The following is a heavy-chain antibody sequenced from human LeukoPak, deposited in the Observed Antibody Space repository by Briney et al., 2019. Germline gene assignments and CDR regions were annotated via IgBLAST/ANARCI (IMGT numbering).Heavy chain of an antibody. CDR2: ISGSGGST. J-gene: IGHJ3*02. CDR3: AKYSQEQWLAPVDAFDI. Sequence: PGGSLRLSCAASGFTFRSYARSWVRKAPGKGLEWVSAISGSGGSTYYADSVKGRFTISRDNSKNTLYLQMNSLRAEDTAVYYCAKYSQEQWLAPVDAFDIWGQGTMVTVSS. D-gene: IGHD6-19*01. V-gene: IGHV3-23*01. CDR1: GFTFRSYA.